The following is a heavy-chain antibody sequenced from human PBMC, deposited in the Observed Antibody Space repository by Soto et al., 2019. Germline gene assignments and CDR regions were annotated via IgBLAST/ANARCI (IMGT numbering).Heavy chain of an antibody. D-gene: IGHD6-13*01. CDR3: ARSMPRYGSSWSVYYYYGMDV. CDR2: IIPIFSTA. V-gene: IGHV1-69*01. CDR1: GGTFSSYA. J-gene: IGHJ6*02. Sequence: QVQLVQSGAEVKKPGSSVKVSCKASGGTFSSYAISWVRQAPGQGLEWMGGIIPIFSTANYAQKFQGRVTITADESTSPAYMELSSLRSEDTAVYYCARSMPRYGSSWSVYYYYGMDVWGQGTTVTVSS.